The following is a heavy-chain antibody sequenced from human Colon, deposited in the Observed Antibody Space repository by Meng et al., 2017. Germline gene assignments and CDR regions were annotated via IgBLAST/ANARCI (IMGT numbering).Heavy chain of an antibody. J-gene: IGHJ4*02. V-gene: IGHV3-21*01. Sequence: ESLKLSCAASGFTLSSYSMNWVRQAPGKGLGGVSSISSSSSYIYYADSVKGRFTISRHNAKNSLYLQMNSLRAEDTAVSYCARQVAEYYFDYWGQGTLVTVSS. D-gene: IGHD2-15*01. CDR1: GFTLSSYS. CDR2: ISSSSSYI. CDR3: ARQVAEYYFDY.